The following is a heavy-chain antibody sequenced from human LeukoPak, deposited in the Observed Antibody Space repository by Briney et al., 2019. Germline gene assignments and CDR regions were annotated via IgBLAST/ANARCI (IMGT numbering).Heavy chain of an antibody. D-gene: IGHD3-10*01. CDR2: IIPLFGTA. V-gene: IGHV1-69*06. CDR1: GGTFSRYT. Sequence: SVKVSCKASGGTFSRYTISWVRQAPGQGLEWMGGIIPLFGTANYAQKSQGRVTITADKSTTTAYMELSSLRSEDTAVYYCASHGSGTYGSFDYWGQGTLVTVSS. CDR3: ASHGSGTYGSFDY. J-gene: IGHJ4*02.